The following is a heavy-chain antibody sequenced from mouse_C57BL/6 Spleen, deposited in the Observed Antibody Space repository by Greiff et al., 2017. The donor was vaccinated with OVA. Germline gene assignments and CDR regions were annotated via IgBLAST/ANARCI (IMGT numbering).Heavy chain of an antibody. CDR1: GYTFTSYG. V-gene: IGHV1-81*01. D-gene: IGHD2-5*01. CDR3: ARRKDYSNYYFDY. Sequence: VQLQESGAELARPGASVKLSCKASGYTFTSYGISWVKQRTGQGLEWIGEIYPRSGNTYYNEKFKGKATLTADKSSSTAYMELRSLTSEDSAVYFCARRKDYSNYYFDYWGQGTTLTVSS. J-gene: IGHJ2*01. CDR2: IYPRSGNT.